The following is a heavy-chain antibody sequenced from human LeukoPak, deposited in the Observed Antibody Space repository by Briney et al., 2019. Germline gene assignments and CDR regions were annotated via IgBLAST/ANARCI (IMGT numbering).Heavy chain of an antibody. V-gene: IGHV1-46*01. CDR2: IHPSGGST. J-gene: IGHJ3*02. CDR1: GYTFTSYY. D-gene: IGHD5-18*01. Sequence: GASVKVSCKASGYTFTSYYMHWVRQAPGQGLEWMGIIHPSGGSTSYAQKFQGRVTMTRDTSTSTVYMELSSLRSEDTAVYYCARDLIVINHTAMVTFAFDIWGQGTMVTVSS. CDR3: ARDLIVINHTAMVTFAFDI.